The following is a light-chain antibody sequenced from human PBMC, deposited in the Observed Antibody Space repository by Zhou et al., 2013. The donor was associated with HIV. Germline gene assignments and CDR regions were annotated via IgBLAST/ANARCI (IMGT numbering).Light chain of an antibody. CDR1: QSIGGY. V-gene: IGKV1-5*03. CDR3: QQYNSYSWT. J-gene: IGKJ1*01. Sequence: DIQMTQSPSTLSASVGDRVTITCRASQSIGGYLAWYQQKPGQAPKVLIYRASTLQEGVPSRFSGSGFGTEFTLTISSLQPEDFATYYCQQYNSYSWTFGQGTKVEIE. CDR2: RAS.